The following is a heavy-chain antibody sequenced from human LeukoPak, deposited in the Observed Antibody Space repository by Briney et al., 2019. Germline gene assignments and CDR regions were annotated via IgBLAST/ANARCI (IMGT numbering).Heavy chain of an antibody. V-gene: IGHV3-74*01. CDR3: AREGYYGSGSPPSLYFDY. J-gene: IGHJ4*02. Sequence: PGGSLRLSCAASGFTFSSHWMHWVRQAPGKGLVWVSRINSDGSSISYADSVKGRFTISRDNSRSTLYLQMNSLGPEDTAIYYCAREGYYGSGSPPSLYFDYWGQGTLVTVSS. CDR1: GFTFSSHW. D-gene: IGHD3-10*01. CDR2: INSDGSSI.